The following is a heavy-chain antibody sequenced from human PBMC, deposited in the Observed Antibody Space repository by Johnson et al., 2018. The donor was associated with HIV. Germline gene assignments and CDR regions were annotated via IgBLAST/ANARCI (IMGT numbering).Heavy chain of an antibody. D-gene: IGHD3-22*01. J-gene: IGHJ3*02. CDR2: IYSGGST. Sequence: VQLVESGGGLIQPGGSLRLSCAASGFTVSSNYMSWVRQAPGKGLEWVSVIYSGGSTYYADSVKGRFTISRDNSKNTLYLQMNSLRAEDTAVYYCASTTYYYDSSDAFDIWGQGTTVTVSS. V-gene: IGHV3-53*01. CDR3: ASTTYYYDSSDAFDI. CDR1: GFTVSSNY.